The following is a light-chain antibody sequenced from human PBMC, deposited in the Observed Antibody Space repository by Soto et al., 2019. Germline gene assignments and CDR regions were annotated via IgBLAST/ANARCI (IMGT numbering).Light chain of an antibody. J-gene: IGKJ1*01. Sequence: IQLTQSPSFLSASVEDRVTITCRASQGIGKDLAWFQQRPGKAPKLLIYGASGLQDGVPSRFSGSGSGTDFTLTISGLQPEDFATYFCLQDFNYPWTFGQGTKVDVK. CDR3: LQDFNYPWT. CDR1: QGIGKD. V-gene: IGKV1-6*01. CDR2: GAS.